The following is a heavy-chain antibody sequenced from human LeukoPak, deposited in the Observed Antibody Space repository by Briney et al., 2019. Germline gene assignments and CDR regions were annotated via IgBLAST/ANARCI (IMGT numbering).Heavy chain of an antibody. V-gene: IGHV4-31*03. Sequence: SETLSLTSTVSGGSISSGGYFWSRIRQHPGTGLECIGHIYYSGSTYYNPSLKSRVTISADTSKNQFSLKLSSVTAADTAVYYCARSYLVTPRFDYWGQGTLVTVSS. CDR3: ARSYLVTPRFDY. CDR2: IYYSGST. CDR1: GGSISSGGYF. D-gene: IGHD5-18*01. J-gene: IGHJ4*02.